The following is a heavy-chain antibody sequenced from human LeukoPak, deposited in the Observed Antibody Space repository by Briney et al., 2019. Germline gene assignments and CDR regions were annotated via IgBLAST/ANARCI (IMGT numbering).Heavy chain of an antibody. V-gene: IGHV1-18*01. Sequence: GASVKVSCKASGYTFTSYGISWVRQAPGQGLEWMGWISAYNGNTNYAQKLQGRVTMTTDTSTSTVYMELRSLRSDDTAVYYCVRTAYEILTGYYRYWGQGTLVTVSS. D-gene: IGHD3-9*01. CDR2: ISAYNGNT. CDR3: VRTAYEILTGYYRY. CDR1: GYTFTSYG. J-gene: IGHJ4*02.